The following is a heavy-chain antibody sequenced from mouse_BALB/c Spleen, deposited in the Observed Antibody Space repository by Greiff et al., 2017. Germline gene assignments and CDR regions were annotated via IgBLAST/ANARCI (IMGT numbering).Heavy chain of an antibody. CDR3: ARGYGNYDDYAMDY. J-gene: IGHJ4*01. D-gene: IGHD2-1*01. Sequence: VQLQQSGPELMKPGASVKISCKASGYSFTSYYMHWVKQSHGKSLEWIGYIDPFNGGTSYNQKFKGKATLTVDKSSSTAYMHLSSLTSEDSAVYYCARGYGNYDDYAMDYWGQGTSVTVSS. CDR2: IDPFNGGT. V-gene: IGHV1S135*01. CDR1: GYSFTSYY.